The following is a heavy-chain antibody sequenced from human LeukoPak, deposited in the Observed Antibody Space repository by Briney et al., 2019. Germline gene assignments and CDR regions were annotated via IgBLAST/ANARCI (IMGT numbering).Heavy chain of an antibody. CDR3: ARGPSPSYGAWFGP. CDR2: IGHGGDT. J-gene: IGHJ5*02. V-gene: IGHV4-34*01. D-gene: IGHD3-16*01. Sequence: SETLSLTCAVFGGSLSTYDWSWIRQAPGKGPEWIGKIGHGGDTNYNPSLNGRVTISVDTFRNQVSLKLTSVTAADTAVYYCARGPSPSYGAWFGPWGQGTLVTVSS. CDR1: GGSLSTYD.